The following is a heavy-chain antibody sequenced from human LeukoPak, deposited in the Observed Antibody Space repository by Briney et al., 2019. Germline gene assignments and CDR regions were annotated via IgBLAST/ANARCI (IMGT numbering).Heavy chain of an antibody. CDR3: ARSGNWNDYYYYHYYMDV. CDR2: ISAYNGNT. V-gene: IGHV1-18*01. Sequence: ASVKVSCKASGYTFTSYGISWVRQAPGQGLEWMGWISAYNGNTNYAQKLQGRVTMTTDTSTSTAYMELRSLRSDDTAVYYCARSGNWNDYYYYHYYMDVWGKGTTVTISS. CDR1: GYTFTSYG. D-gene: IGHD1-1*01. J-gene: IGHJ6*03.